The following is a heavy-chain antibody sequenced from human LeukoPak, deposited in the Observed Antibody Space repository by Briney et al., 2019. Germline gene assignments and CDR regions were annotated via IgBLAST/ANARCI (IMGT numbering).Heavy chain of an antibody. D-gene: IGHD3-22*01. V-gene: IGHV4-59*11. J-gene: IGHJ4*02. CDR1: GGSISSHY. CDR2: IYYSGST. Sequence: SETLSLTCTVSGGSISSHYWSWIRQPPGKGLEWIGYIYYSGSTNYNPSLKSRVTISVDTSKNQFSLKLSSVTAADTAVYYCARGLNYYDSSDYYYRGGSFDYWGQGTLVTVSS. CDR3: ARGLNYYDSSDYYYRGGSFDY.